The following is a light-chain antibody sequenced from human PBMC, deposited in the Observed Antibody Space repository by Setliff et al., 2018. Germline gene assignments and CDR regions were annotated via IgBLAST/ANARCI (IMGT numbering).Light chain of an antibody. CDR1: SSDVGDYKY. J-gene: IGLJ1*01. CDR2: EVS. CDR3: SSYTSLSTRV. V-gene: IGLV2-14*01. Sequence: QSALTQPASVSGSPGQSITISCTGTSSDVGDYKYVSWYQQLPGKAPKLIIFEVSNRPSGIPNRFSGSKSGNTAYLSIPGLQAEDEADYYCSSYTSLSTRVFGTGTKVTVL.